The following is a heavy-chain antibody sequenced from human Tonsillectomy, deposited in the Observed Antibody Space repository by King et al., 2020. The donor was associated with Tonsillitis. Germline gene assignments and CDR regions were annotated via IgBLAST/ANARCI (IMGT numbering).Heavy chain of an antibody. D-gene: IGHD3-10*01. CDR1: GYSFTSSD. J-gene: IGHJ4*02. CDR2: MNPNSGHT. Sequence: VQLVESGSEVKKPGASVKVSCTASGYSFTSSDINWVRQATGQGLEWMGWMNPNSGHTGFAQKFQGRVTMTTNTSISTAYMELSSLRSEDTAVYYCSRVLRGVLDFWGQGTLVTVSS. V-gene: IGHV1-8*02. CDR3: SRVLRGVLDF.